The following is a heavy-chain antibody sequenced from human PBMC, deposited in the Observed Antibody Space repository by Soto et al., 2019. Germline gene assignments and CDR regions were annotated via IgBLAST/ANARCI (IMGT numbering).Heavy chain of an antibody. CDR1: GDSISSGGYY. D-gene: IGHD3-22*01. J-gene: IGHJ3*02. CDR3: ARDGGSAYSSAFDI. CDR2: IYYSGST. Sequence: SETLSLTCTVSGDSISSGGYYYNWIRQHPGEGLEWIGYIYYSGSTYYNPSLKSRVTISIDTSKNQFSLKLTSVTAADTAVYYCARDGGSAYSSAFDIWGQGTMVTVSS. V-gene: IGHV4-31*03.